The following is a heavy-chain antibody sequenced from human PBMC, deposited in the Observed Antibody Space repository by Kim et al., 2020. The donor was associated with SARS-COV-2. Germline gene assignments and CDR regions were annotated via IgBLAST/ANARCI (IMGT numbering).Heavy chain of an antibody. J-gene: IGHJ3*02. CDR1: GFTFSGSA. V-gene: IGHV3-73*01. D-gene: IGHD1-1*01. CDR2: IRSKANGYAT. CDR3: TSVPGTTLAFWDAVEI. Sequence: GGSLRLSCAASGFTFSGSALHWVRQASGKGLEWVGRIRSKANGYATAYAASLKGRFTISRDDSKNTAYLQMNSPKTEDTAVYYCTSVPGTTLAFWDAVEIWGEGTIGSASS.